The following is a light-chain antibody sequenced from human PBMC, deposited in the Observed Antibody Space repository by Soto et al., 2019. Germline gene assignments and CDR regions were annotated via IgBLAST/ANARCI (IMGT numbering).Light chain of an antibody. CDR2: GVS. J-gene: IGKJ1*01. Sequence: EIVLTQSPRTLSLSPGEKATLSCRASQSVGDTFLSWYQQKPGLAPRLLIYGVSNRATGIPDRFSGSGSGTDFILTISRLEPEDFALYYCGQFVSSPPRTFGQGTKVEIK. V-gene: IGKV3-20*01. CDR3: GQFVSSPPRT. CDR1: QSVGDTF.